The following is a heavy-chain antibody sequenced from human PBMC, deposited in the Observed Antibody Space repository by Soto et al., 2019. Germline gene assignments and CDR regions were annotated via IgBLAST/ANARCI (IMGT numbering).Heavy chain of an antibody. J-gene: IGHJ6*01. CDR3: ARAGIFNYFYGMDV. D-gene: IGHD2-21*01. V-gene: IGHV4-31*03. CDR1: GGSISNGGSY. CDR2: IYYSGTT. Sequence: QVQLQESGPGLLKPSQTLSLTCTVSGGSISNGGSYWSWIRQQPGKGLEWIGNIYYSGTTIYNPSLKSRLPMSIGKYKRQFALKLSSVTAADAAVYDSARAGIFNYFYGMDVWGQGTTVTVSS.